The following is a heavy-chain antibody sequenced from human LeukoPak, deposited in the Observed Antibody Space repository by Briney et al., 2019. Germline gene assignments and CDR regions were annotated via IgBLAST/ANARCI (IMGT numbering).Heavy chain of an antibody. CDR3: ARDGPPAGSSSCDY. V-gene: IGHV3-21*01. J-gene: IGHJ4*02. CDR1: GFTFSSYS. D-gene: IGHD6-13*01. Sequence: GGSLRLSCAASGFTFSSYSMNWVRQAPGKGLEWVSSISSSSSYIYYADSVKGRFTISRDNAKNSLYLQMNSLRAEDTAVYYCARDGPPAGSSSCDYWGQGTLVTVSS. CDR2: ISSSSSYI.